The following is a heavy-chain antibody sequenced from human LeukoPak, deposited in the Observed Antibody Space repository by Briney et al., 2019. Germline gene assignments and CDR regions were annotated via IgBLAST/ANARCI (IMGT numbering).Heavy chain of an antibody. CDR2: MNPNSGNT. V-gene: IGHV1-8*01. CDR1: GYTFTSYD. CDR3: ARGPLRITGTFSIDY. D-gene: IGHD1-20*01. Sequence: ASVKVSCKASGYTFTSYDINWVRQATGQGLEGMGWMNPNSGNTGYAQKFQGRVTMTRNTSISTAYMELSSLRSEDTAVYYCARGPLRITGTFSIDYWGQGTLVTVSS. J-gene: IGHJ4*02.